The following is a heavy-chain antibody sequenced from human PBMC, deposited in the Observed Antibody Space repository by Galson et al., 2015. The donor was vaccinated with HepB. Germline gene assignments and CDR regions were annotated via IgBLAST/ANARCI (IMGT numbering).Heavy chain of an antibody. D-gene: IGHD6-13*01. CDR2: ISYDGSNK. CDR1: GFTFSSYA. V-gene: IGHV3-30*04. J-gene: IGHJ1*01. Sequence: SLRLSCAASGFTFSSYAMHWVRQAPGKGLEWVAVISYDGSNKYYADSVKGRFTISRDNSKNTLYLQMNSLRAEDTAVYYCARERIAAAGTAPLTSEYFQHWGQGTLVTVSS. CDR3: ARERIAAAGTAPLTSEYFQH.